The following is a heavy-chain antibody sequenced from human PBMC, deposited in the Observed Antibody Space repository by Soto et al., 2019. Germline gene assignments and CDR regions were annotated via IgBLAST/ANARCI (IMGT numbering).Heavy chain of an antibody. CDR1: GGTFSSYT. CDR3: ATNYGSGSAHFDY. CDR2: SIPMLGMS. Sequence: QVQLVQSGPEVKKPGSSVRVSCTASGGTFSSYTIIWVRQVPGQGPEWMGRSIPMLGMSNYAQKFQGRVMMIADKSTNTVYMELSSLSSEDTAIYYCATNYGSGSAHFDYWGQGTLVTVSS. V-gene: IGHV1-69*02. J-gene: IGHJ4*02. D-gene: IGHD3-10*01.